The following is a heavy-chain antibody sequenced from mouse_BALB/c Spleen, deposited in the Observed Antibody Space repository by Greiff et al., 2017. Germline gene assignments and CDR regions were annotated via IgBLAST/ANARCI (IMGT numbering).Heavy chain of an antibody. J-gene: IGHJ2*01. Sequence: EVKLMESGPGLVKPSQSLSLTCTVTGYSITSDYAWNWIRQFPGNKLEWMGYISYSGSTSYNPSLKSRISITRDTSKNQFFLQLNSVTTEDTATYYCARSDYYYGFDYWGQGTTLTVSS. CDR3: ARSDYYYGFDY. CDR1: GYSITSDYA. D-gene: IGHD1-1*01. V-gene: IGHV3-2*02. CDR2: ISYSGST.